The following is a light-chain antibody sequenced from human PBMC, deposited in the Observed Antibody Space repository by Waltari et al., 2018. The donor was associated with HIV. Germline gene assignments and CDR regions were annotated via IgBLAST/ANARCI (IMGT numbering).Light chain of an antibody. CDR1: QSVSSSY. V-gene: IGKV3-20*01. CDR2: GAS. Sequence: GTLSLSPGERATLSCRASQSVSSSYLAWYQQKPGQAPRLLIYGASSRATGIPDRFSGSGSGTDFTLTISRLEPEDFAVYFCQQYGSSPPTFGQGTNLEIK. J-gene: IGKJ2*01. CDR3: QQYGSSPPT.